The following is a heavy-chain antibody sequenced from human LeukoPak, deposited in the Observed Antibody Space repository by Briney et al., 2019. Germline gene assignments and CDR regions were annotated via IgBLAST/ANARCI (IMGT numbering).Heavy chain of an antibody. J-gene: IGHJ4*02. D-gene: IGHD5-24*01. V-gene: IGHV4-61*02. Sequence: SETLSLTCTVSGASISIGSYYWSWSRQPAGKGLEWIGRIYTSGTTNYNPSLKSRVTIALDMSKNQFSLKLSSVTAADTAVYYCARHGWNGHNKWGQGTLVTVSS. CDR3: ARHGWNGHNK. CDR1: GASISIGSYY. CDR2: IYTSGTT.